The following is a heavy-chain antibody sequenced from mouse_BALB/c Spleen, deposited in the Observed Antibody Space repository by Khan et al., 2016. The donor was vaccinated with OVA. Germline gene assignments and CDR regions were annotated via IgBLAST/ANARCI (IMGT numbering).Heavy chain of an antibody. CDR1: GYSITSAYA. Sequence: EVKLLESGPGLVKPSQSLSLTCTVTGYSITSAYAWSWIRQFPGNKLEWMGYISHSGSTSYNPSLKSRISITRNTSQTQFFLQLNSVTTEDTATYYCARQNYYGYAMDDWGQGTSVTVSS. J-gene: IGHJ4*01. V-gene: IGHV3-2*02. CDR3: ARQNYYGYAMDD. D-gene: IGHD1-1*01. CDR2: ISHSGST.